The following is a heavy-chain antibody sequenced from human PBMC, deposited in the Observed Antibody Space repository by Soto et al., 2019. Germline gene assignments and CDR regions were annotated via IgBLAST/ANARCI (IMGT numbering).Heavy chain of an antibody. CDR3: ARDDEYSGNGMDV. CDR1: GFTFSNYG. D-gene: IGHD3-10*01. CDR2: ILNDGSNR. J-gene: IGHJ6*02. Sequence: QVQLVESGGGVVQPGRSLRLSCAASGFTFSNYGMHWVRQAPGKGLEWVAVILNDGSNRYHADSVKDRFTITRDNSKNMLYLQMNSMGAEDTAGYYCARDDEYSGNGMDVWGQGTTVTVS. V-gene: IGHV3-33*01.